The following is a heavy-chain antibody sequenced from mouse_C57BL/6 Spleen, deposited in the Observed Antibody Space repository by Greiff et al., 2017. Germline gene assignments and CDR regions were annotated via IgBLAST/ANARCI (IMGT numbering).Heavy chain of an antibody. CDR3: ARDPYYYGSKDWYFDV. V-gene: IGHV5-4*01. D-gene: IGHD1-1*01. Sequence: EVKVVESGGGLVKPGGSLKLSCAASGFTFSSYAMSWVRQTPEKRLEWVATISDGGSYTYYPDNVKGRFTISRDNAKNNLYLQMSHLKSEDTAMYYCARDPYYYGSKDWYFDVWGTGTTVTVSS. J-gene: IGHJ1*03. CDR2: ISDGGSYT. CDR1: GFTFSSYA.